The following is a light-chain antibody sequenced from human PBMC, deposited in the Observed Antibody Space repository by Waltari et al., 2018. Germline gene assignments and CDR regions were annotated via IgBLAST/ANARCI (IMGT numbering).Light chain of an antibody. CDR2: YAN. J-gene: IGKJ2*01. CDR1: ENVGTD. V-gene: IGKV3-15*01. Sequence: EIQMTQSPVTVSVSAGEAITITCTASENVGTDVTWYRHKPGQPPSLLMYYANSRATGVPARSSGSGSGTDYTLRISSLESEEFSSYYCQQSRRWPQRTFGQGTKLEI. CDR3: QQSRRWPQRT.